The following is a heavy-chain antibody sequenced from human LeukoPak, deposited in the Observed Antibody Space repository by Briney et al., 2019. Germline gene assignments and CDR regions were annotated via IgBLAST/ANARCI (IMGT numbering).Heavy chain of an antibody. CDR1: GGSISSGDYY. J-gene: IGHJ4*02. CDR3: ATGTGYCSGGSCYDY. CDR2: IYYSGST. D-gene: IGHD2-15*01. V-gene: IGHV4-30-4*08. Sequence: SETLSLTCTVSGGSISSGDYYWSRIRQPPGKGLEWIGYIYYSGSTYYNPSLKSRVTISVDTSKNQFSLKLSSVTAADTAVYYCATGTGYCSGGSCYDYWGQGTLVTVSS.